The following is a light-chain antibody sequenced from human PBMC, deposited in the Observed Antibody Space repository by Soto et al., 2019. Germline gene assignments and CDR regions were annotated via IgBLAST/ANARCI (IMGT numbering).Light chain of an antibody. CDR1: QSVNIH. Sequence: EIVMTQPPATLSVSPGERATLSCRASQSVNIHLAWYQQKPGQAPRLLIYGASARATGIPAKFSGSGSGTEFTLTISSLQSEDFAVYYCQQYNKWPRTFGQGTKV. J-gene: IGKJ1*01. CDR3: QQYNKWPRT. CDR2: GAS. V-gene: IGKV3D-15*01.